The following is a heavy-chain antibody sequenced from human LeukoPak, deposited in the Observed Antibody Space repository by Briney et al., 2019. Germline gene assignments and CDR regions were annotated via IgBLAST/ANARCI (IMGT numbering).Heavy chain of an antibody. D-gene: IGHD3-10*01. V-gene: IGHV4-4*07. CDR3: AKYASGSLVL. Sequence: SETLSLTCTVSGGSIISSYFWSWIRQPAGKGLEWIGRIYSTGSTDFNPSLKSRVTMSVDTSKNQFSLKLSSGTAADTAVYYCAKYASGSLVLWGQGTLVTVSS. CDR1: GGSIISSYF. J-gene: IGHJ4*02. CDR2: IYSTGST.